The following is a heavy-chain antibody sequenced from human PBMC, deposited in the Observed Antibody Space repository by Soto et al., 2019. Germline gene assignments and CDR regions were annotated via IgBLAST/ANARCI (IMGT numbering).Heavy chain of an antibody. CDR3: AMVDVYVTPSPQDV. J-gene: IGHJ6*02. V-gene: IGHV1-18*01. Sequence: QVHLVQSGAEVKNPGASVKVSCKASGYSFTRYGIGWARQAPGQGLEWMGWINAYNGNTNYAQNHQGRLTLTTDTSTTTAYMELRSLRSNDTAIYYCAMVDVYVTPSPQDVWGQGTTGTVSS. CDR1: GYSFTRYG. CDR2: INAYNGNT. D-gene: IGHD3-16*01.